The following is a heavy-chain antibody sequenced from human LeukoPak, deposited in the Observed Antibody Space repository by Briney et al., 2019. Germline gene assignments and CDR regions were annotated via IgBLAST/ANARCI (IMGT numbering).Heavy chain of an antibody. CDR3: ARGETGTTGDYYYYYYMDV. CDR1: GYTPPSHD. Sequence: PSVKVSCKASGYTPPSHDLKWLRQATAHPLDWVGGMNAHGGDVGYAQKFQGRVTITRNTSISTAYMELSSLRSEDTAVYYCARGETGTTGDYYYYYYMDVWGKGTTVTVSS. J-gene: IGHJ6*03. CDR2: MNAHGGDV. D-gene: IGHD1-1*01. V-gene: IGHV1-8*03.